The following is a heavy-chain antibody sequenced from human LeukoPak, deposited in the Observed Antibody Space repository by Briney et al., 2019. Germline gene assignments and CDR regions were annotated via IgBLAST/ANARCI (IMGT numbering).Heavy chain of an antibody. Sequence: GGSLRLSCAASGFTFSSFAMHWVRQAPGKGLEWVAVIAYDGSDKYYADSARGRFTISRDNSKNTVYLQMNSLRSEDMAVYYCARVVRYSSGPLTDLLPYYFDYWGQGTLVTVSS. J-gene: IGHJ4*02. V-gene: IGHV3-30*04. CDR2: IAYDGSDK. CDR1: GFTFSSFA. CDR3: ARVVRYSSGPLTDLLPYYFDY. D-gene: IGHD6-19*01.